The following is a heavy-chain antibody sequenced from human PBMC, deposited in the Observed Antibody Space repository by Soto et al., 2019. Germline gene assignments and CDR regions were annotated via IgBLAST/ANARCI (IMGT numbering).Heavy chain of an antibody. CDR3: ARGDTGSGFIDV. CDR1: GYTFTGYA. D-gene: IGHD3-10*01. Sequence: GASVKVSCKASGYTFTGYAMHWVRQDPGQRLEWMGWINAGNGNTKYSQNFQPRVTITRDTSASTAYMELSSLRSEDTAVYYCARGDTGSGFIDVWGQGTTVTVSS. CDR2: INAGNGNT. J-gene: IGHJ6*02. V-gene: IGHV1-3*01.